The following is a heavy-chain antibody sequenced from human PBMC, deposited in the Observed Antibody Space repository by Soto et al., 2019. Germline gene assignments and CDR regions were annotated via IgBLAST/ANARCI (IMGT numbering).Heavy chain of an antibody. CDR1: GGSISNHY. CDR2: IHYSGST. J-gene: IGHJ4*02. CDR3: ARGGWTNDY. D-gene: IGHD6-19*01. Sequence: PSETLSRTCTVSGGSISNHYWSWIRQPPGKGLEWIGYIHYSGSTNYNPSLKSRVTISVDTSKKQFSLKLSSVTAADTAVYYCARGGWTNDYWGQGTLVTVSS. V-gene: IGHV4-59*11.